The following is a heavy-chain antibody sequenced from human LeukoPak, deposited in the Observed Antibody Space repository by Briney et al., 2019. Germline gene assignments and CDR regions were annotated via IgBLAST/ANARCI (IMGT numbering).Heavy chain of an antibody. J-gene: IGHJ4*02. CDR1: GLTFKNAW. CDR2: IKSKAHGGTT. D-gene: IGHD4-17*01. CDR3: TTILCDYGDYFDY. V-gene: IGHV3-15*01. Sequence: GGSLRLSCAPSGLTFKNAWMRWVRQAPGKGLTCVGRIKSKAHGGTTDYAAPVKDRFTISRDDSKNTLYLQMNSLKTEDTAVYYCTTILCDYGDYFDYWGQGTLVTVSS.